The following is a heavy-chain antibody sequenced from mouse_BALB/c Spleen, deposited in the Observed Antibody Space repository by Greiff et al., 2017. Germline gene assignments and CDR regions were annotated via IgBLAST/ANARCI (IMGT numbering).Heavy chain of an antibody. CDR3: ARAGGSSRGDYFDY. V-gene: IGHV1-7*01. CDR2: INPSTGYT. D-gene: IGHD1-1*01. CDR1: GYTFTSYW. J-gene: IGHJ2*01. Sequence: QVQLQQSGAELAKPGASVKMSCKASGYTFTSYWMHWVNQRPGQGLEWIGYINPSTGYTEYNQKFKDKATLTADKSSSTAYMQLSSLTSEDSAVYYCARAGGSSRGDYFDYWGQGTTLTVSS.